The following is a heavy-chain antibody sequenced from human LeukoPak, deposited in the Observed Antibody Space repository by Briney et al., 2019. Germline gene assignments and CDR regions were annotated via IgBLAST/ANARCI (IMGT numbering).Heavy chain of an antibody. V-gene: IGHV3-33*06. D-gene: IGHD1-26*01. CDR3: AKRMGDPPDFDY. Sequence: PGGSLRLSCAASGFTFSSYGMHWVRQAPGKGLEWVAVIWNDGSNKYYADSVKGRFTISRDNSKNTLYLQMNSLRAEDTAVYYCAKRMGDPPDFDYWGQGTLVTVSS. CDR2: IWNDGSNK. CDR1: GFTFSSYG. J-gene: IGHJ4*02.